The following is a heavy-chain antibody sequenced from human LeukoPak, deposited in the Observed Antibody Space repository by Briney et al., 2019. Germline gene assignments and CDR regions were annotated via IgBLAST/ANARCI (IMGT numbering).Heavy chain of an antibody. CDR3: AAFLPNIVVVPAAKGPFGS. J-gene: IGHJ5*02. CDR1: GFTFSNYA. V-gene: IGHV3-23*01. CDR2: INGGGGGGT. Sequence: GGSLRLSCAASGFTFSNYAMSWVRQAPGKGLEWVSGINGGGGGGTFHADSVRGRFTISRDNSKNTLYLQMSSLRAEDTAVYYCAAFLPNIVVVPAAKGPFGSWGQGTLVTVSS. D-gene: IGHD2-2*01.